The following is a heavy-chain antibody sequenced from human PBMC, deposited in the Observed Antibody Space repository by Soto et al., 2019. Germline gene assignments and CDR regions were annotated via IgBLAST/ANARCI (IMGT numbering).Heavy chain of an antibody. CDR3: AKAGIAVAGDEDYYYYYGMDV. CDR2: ISGSGGST. D-gene: IGHD6-19*01. J-gene: IGHJ6*02. V-gene: IGHV3-23*01. CDR1: GFTFSSYA. Sequence: PGGSLRLSCAASGFTFSSYAMSWVRQAPGKGLEWVSAISGSGGSTYYADSVKGRFTISRDNSKNTLYLQMNSLRAEDTAVYYCAKAGIAVAGDEDYYYYYGMDVWGRESRVT.